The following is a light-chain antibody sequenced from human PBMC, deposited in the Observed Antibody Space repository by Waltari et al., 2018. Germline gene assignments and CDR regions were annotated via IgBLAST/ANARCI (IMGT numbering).Light chain of an antibody. CDR1: QSVGRY. CDR3: QKYDRLPAT. J-gene: IGKJ1*01. CDR2: GAS. Sequence: EVVLTQSPGTLSLSPGERATLYCRASQSVGRYLAWSQQKPGRAPRLLIYGASSRATGIPDRFSGVGSGTDFSLTISRLEAEDFAVYYCQKYDRLPATFGQGTKVEIK. V-gene: IGKV3-20*01.